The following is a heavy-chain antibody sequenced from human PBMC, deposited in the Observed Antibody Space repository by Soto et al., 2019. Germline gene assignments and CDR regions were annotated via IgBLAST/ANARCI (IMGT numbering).Heavy chain of an antibody. CDR3: ARRQYYGSGSYYHPPKY. D-gene: IGHD3-10*01. CDR1: GGSISSSSYY. J-gene: IGHJ4*02. V-gene: IGHV4-39*01. CDR2: IYYSGST. Sequence: QLQLQGSGPGLVKTSETLSLPCTVSGGSISSSSYYWGWIRQPPGKGLEWIGSIYYSGSTYYNPSLKSRVTISVDTSKNQFSLKLSSVTAADTAVYYCARRQYYGSGSYYHPPKYWGQGTLVTVSS.